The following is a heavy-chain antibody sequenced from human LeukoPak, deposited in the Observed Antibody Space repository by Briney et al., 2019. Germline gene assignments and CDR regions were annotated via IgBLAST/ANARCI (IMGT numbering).Heavy chain of an antibody. CDR2: IWYDGSNK. CDR1: GFTFSSYA. D-gene: IGHD3-22*01. J-gene: IGHJ4*02. V-gene: IGHV3-33*08. Sequence: GGSLRLSCAASGFTFSSYAMHWVRQAPGKGLEWVAVIWYDGSNKYYADSVKGRFTISRDNSKNTLYLQMNSLRAEDTAVYHCAKGRGGSGYWASDYWGRGTLVTVSS. CDR3: AKGRGGSGYWASDY.